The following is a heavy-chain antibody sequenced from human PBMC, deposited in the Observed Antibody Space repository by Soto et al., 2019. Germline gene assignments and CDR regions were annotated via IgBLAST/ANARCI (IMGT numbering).Heavy chain of an antibody. Sequence: GGSLRLSCEASGFSFSSFAMNWVRQAPGRGLEWVAFIWHDGGNKFYAECVKGRFTISRDNSKNTLYLQMTSLSAEDTAMYYCARDGDVNTGFGKDYWGQGTLVTVSS. V-gene: IGHV3-33*08. CDR1: GFSFSSFA. CDR2: IWHDGGNK. J-gene: IGHJ4*02. D-gene: IGHD3-16*01. CDR3: ARDGDVNTGFGKDY.